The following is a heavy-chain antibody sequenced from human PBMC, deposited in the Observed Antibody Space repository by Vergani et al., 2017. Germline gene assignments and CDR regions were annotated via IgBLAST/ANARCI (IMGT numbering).Heavy chain of an antibody. D-gene: IGHD6-19*01. CDR2: IKSKTDGGTT. V-gene: IGHV3-15*01. CDR1: GFTFSNAW. Sequence: EVQLVESGGGLVKPGGSLRLSCAASGFTFSNAWMSWVRQAPGEGLEWGGRIKSKTDGGTTDYAAPVKGRFTISRDDSNNTLYLQMNSLKTEDTAVYYCTTESSGWSYYFDYWGQGTLVTVSS. CDR3: TTESSGWSYYFDY. J-gene: IGHJ4*02.